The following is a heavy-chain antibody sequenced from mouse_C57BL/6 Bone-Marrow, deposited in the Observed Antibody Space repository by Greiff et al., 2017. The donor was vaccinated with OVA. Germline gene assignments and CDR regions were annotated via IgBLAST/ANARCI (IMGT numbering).Heavy chain of an antibody. D-gene: IGHD3-3*01. CDR1: GFNIKNTH. CDR2: IDPANGNT. V-gene: IGHV14-3*01. J-gene: IGHJ2*01. CDR3: ARPLGDY. Sequence: EVQLQQSVAELVRPGASVKLSCTASGFNIKNTHMHWVKQRPEQGLEWIGRIDPANGNTKYAPKFQGKATITADTSSNTAYLQLSSLTSEDTAIYYCARPLGDYWGQGTTLTVSS.